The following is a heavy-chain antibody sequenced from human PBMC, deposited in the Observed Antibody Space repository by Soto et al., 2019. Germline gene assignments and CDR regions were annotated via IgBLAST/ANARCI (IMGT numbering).Heavy chain of an antibody. V-gene: IGHV3-23*01. Sequence: GGSLRLSCAASGFTFSSYAMSWVRQAPGKGLEWVSAISGSGGSTYYADSVKGRFTISRDNSKNTLYLQMNSLRAEDTAVYYCAKDNKRGSGSRYYYYYGMDVWGQGTTVTAP. CDR1: GFTFSSYA. CDR2: ISGSGGST. D-gene: IGHD3-10*01. J-gene: IGHJ6*02. CDR3: AKDNKRGSGSRYYYYYGMDV.